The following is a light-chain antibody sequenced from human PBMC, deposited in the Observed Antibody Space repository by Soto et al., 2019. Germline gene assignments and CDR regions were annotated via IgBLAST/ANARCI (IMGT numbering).Light chain of an antibody. CDR3: LQHGAYPLT. CDR2: AAS. CDR1: QGIGKY. Sequence: DIQMTQSPSAMSASVGDRVTITCRASQGIGKYLAWFQQKPGKVPKRLIYAASSLQSGVPSRFSGSGSGTEFTLTSSSLQPEYSATYYCLQHGAYPLTCGGGTRVEIK. J-gene: IGKJ4*02. V-gene: IGKV1-17*03.